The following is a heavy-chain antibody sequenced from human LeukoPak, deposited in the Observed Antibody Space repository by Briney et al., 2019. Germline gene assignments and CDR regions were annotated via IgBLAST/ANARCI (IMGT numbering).Heavy chain of an antibody. CDR2: IYYSGNT. CDR1: GGTISSSSYY. CDR3: ARSGVFTGYDAFDI. Sequence: SETLSLTCTVSGGTISSSSYYWGWIRQPPGKGLEWIGTIYYSGNTYYNSSLNSRLTISVDTSKNQFSLKLSSVTAADTAVYYCARSGVFTGYDAFDIWGQGTRVTVSS. J-gene: IGHJ3*02. D-gene: IGHD6-13*01. V-gene: IGHV4-39*01.